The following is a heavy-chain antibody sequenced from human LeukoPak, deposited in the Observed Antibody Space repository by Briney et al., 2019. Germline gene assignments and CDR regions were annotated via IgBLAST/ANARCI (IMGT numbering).Heavy chain of an antibody. Sequence: GSLRLSCAASGFTFSSYGMHWVRQAPGKGLEWVAVISYDGSNKYYAGSVKGRFTISRDNSKNTLYLQMNSLRAEDTAVYYCAKEGRDLRYFDWLSLFDYWGQGTLVTVSS. D-gene: IGHD3-9*01. J-gene: IGHJ4*02. V-gene: IGHV3-30*18. CDR1: GFTFSSYG. CDR3: AKEGRDLRYFDWLSLFDY. CDR2: ISYDGSNK.